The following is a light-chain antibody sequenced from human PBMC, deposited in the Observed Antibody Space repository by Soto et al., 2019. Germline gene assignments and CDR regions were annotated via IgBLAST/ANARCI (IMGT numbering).Light chain of an antibody. V-gene: IGKV1-39*01. CDR1: QNIDSY. Sequence: DIQMTQSPSSLSASVGDRVTITCRASQNIDSYLSWYQQKPGKAPNLLIIGASTLQSGVPSRFSGSGSGTDFTLTISSLQPEDFATYYCLQSYRTPLTFGGGTKVDIK. J-gene: IGKJ4*01. CDR2: GAS. CDR3: LQSYRTPLT.